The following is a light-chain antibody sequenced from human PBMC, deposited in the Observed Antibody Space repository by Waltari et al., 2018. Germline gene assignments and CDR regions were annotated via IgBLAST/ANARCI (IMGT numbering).Light chain of an antibody. CDR1: SSDVGTYKF. Sequence: QSALTQPASVSGSPGQSITISCTGSSSDVGTYKFVSWYQQHPGKAPKLMIYEINQRPSGISSRFSGSKLSNTAVLTISGLQTDDEADYYCCSYVTGDTWVFGGGTRVAVL. CDR2: EIN. J-gene: IGLJ3*02. V-gene: IGLV2-23*02. CDR3: CSYVTGDTWV.